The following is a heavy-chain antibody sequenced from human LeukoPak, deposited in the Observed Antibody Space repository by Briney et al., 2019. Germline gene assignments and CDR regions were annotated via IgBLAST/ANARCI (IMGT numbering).Heavy chain of an antibody. CDR2: IYYSGST. D-gene: IGHD3-22*01. CDR1: GGSISSSSYY. CDR3: ARVLKYYDNLFDP. V-gene: IGHV4-30-4*08. Sequence: SETLSLTCTVSGGSISSSSYYWGWIRQPPGKGLEWIGYIYYSGSTYYNPSLKSRVTISVDTSKNQFSLKLSSVTAADTAVYYCARVLKYYDNLFDPWGQGTLVTVSS. J-gene: IGHJ5*02.